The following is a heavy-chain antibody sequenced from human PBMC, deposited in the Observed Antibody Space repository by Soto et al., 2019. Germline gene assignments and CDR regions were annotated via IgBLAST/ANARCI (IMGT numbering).Heavy chain of an antibody. V-gene: IGHV1-69*01. Sequence: QVQLVQSGAEVKKPGSSVKVSCKASGGTFSNYAISWVRQAPGQGLGWMGGIIPMFGTATYAPKFQGRVTITADESTSTAYMELSSLRSGDTAVYYCARVESSGYYFPFHYWGQGTLVTVSS. D-gene: IGHD3-22*01. CDR1: GGTFSNYA. CDR3: ARVESSGYYFPFHY. CDR2: IIPMFGTA. J-gene: IGHJ4*02.